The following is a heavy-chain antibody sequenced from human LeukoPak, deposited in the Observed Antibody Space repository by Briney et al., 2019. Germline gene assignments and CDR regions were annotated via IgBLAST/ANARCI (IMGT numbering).Heavy chain of an antibody. V-gene: IGHV3-30*04. D-gene: IGHD6-6*01. CDR3: ARPLYSSSFDAFDI. CDR2: ISYDGSNK. J-gene: IGHJ3*02. CDR1: GFTFSSYA. Sequence: GGSLRLSCAASGFTFSSYAMHWVRQAPGKGLEWVAVISYDGSNKYYADSVKGRFTISRDNSKNTLYLQMNSLRAEDTAVYYCARPLYSSSFDAFDIWGQGTMVTVSS.